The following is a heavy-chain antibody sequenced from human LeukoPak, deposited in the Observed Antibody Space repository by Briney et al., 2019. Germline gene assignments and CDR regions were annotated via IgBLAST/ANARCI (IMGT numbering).Heavy chain of an antibody. V-gene: IGHV5-51*01. J-gene: IGHJ6*02. CDR2: IYPGDSET. CDR1: GYSFTKYW. D-gene: IGHD2-15*01. CDR3: ARLGYCSGGSCHARDYYGMDV. Sequence: GESLKISCKGSGYSFTKYWIGWVRQTPEKGLEWMGIIYPGDSETRYSPSFQGQVTISADKSITTAYLQWSSLKASDTAVYYCARLGYCSGGSCHARDYYGMDVWGQGTTVTVSS.